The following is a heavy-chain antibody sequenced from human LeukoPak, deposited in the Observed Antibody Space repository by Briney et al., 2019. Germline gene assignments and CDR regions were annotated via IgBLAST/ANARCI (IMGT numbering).Heavy chain of an antibody. CDR2: IIPILGIA. CDR3: ARDLDYYDSSGYPFDY. CDR1: GGTFSSYA. Sequence: ASVKVSCKASGGTFSSYAISWVRQAPGQGLEWMGRIIPILGIANYAQKFQGRATITADKSTSTAYMELSSLRSEDTAVYYCARDLDYYDSSGYPFDYWGQGTLVTVSS. J-gene: IGHJ4*02. V-gene: IGHV1-69*04. D-gene: IGHD3-22*01.